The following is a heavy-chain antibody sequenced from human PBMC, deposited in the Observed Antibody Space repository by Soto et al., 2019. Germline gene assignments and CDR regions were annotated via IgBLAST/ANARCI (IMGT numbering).Heavy chain of an antibody. D-gene: IGHD3-10*01. CDR2: IYSGGDT. Sequence: EVQLVESGGGLVQPGGSLGLSFTASGFAVRPNYWTWAAQAPGKGLEWVSLIYSGGDTAYADSVKGRFTISRHTSQNTLYLQMNSLRAEDTAVYYCARKTDSIPSGGDVWGKGTAVTVSS. CDR1: GFAVRPNY. CDR3: ARKTDSIPSGGDV. V-gene: IGHV3-53*04. J-gene: IGHJ6*04.